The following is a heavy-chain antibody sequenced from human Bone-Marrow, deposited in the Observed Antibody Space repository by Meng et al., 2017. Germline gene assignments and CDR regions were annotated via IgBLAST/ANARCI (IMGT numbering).Heavy chain of an antibody. D-gene: IGHD6-13*01. V-gene: IGHV1-8*03. CDR3: ARVGQQLNAFDI. J-gene: IGHJ3*02. Sequence: SVKVSCKASGYTFTSYDINWVRQATGQGLEWMGWMNPNSGNTGYAQKFQGRVTITRNTSISTAYMELSSLRSEDTAVYYCARVGQQLNAFDIWGQGTMVTVSS. CDR1: GYTFTSYD. CDR2: MNPNSGNT.